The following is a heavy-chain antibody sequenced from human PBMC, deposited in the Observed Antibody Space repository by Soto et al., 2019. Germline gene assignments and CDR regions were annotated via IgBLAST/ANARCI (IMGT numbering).Heavy chain of an antibody. V-gene: IGHV3-11*06. Sequence: GGSLRLSCAASGFIFSHYYMGWIRQAPGKGLEWVSYINPTSGHINYADSVKGRFTISRDNARNSLYLQMNSLTADDTAMYYCARLPYSAYNRHFDYWGQGALVTVSS. D-gene: IGHD4-4*01. CDR3: ARLPYSAYNRHFDY. CDR1: GFIFSHYY. CDR2: INPTSGHI. J-gene: IGHJ4*02.